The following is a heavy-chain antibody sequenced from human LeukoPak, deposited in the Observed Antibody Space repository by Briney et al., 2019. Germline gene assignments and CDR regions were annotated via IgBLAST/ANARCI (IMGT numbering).Heavy chain of an antibody. Sequence: GGSLRLSCAASGFTFSSYSMNWVRQAPGKGLEWVSSISSSSSYIYYADSVKGRFTISRDSAKNSLYLQMNSLRAEDTAVYYCARGVAAAGANWFDPWGQGTLVTVSS. CDR1: GFTFSSYS. CDR3: ARGVAAAGANWFDP. D-gene: IGHD6-13*01. CDR2: ISSSSSYI. V-gene: IGHV3-21*01. J-gene: IGHJ5*02.